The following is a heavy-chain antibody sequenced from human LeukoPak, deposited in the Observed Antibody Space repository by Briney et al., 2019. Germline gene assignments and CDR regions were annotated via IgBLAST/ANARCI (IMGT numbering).Heavy chain of an antibody. V-gene: IGHV3-9*01. Sequence: PGGSLRLSCAASGFTFDDYAMHWVRQARGKGLEWVSVISWNSGSIGYADSVKGRFTISRDNAKNSLYLQMNSLRAEDTALYYCAKDLSSSWAKYYFDYWGQGTLVTVSS. CDR3: AKDLSSSWAKYYFDY. CDR2: ISWNSGSI. J-gene: IGHJ4*02. CDR1: GFTFDDYA. D-gene: IGHD6-13*01.